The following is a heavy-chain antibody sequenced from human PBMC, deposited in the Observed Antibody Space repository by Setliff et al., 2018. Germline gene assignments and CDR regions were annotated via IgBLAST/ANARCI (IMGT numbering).Heavy chain of an antibody. V-gene: IGHV1-69*06. D-gene: IGHD1-1*01. Sequence: GASVKVSCKASANTFIAYYIHWVRQAPGQGFEWMGRIIPMFETAHYAEKFRDRVTITADKSTTTVHMELSRLVSEDTAVYFCARDSVTLGQLERRGGWHYYGLDVWGQGTTVTVSS. J-gene: IGHJ6*02. CDR1: ANTFIAYY. CDR3: ARDSVTLGQLERRGGWHYYGLDV. CDR2: IIPMFETA.